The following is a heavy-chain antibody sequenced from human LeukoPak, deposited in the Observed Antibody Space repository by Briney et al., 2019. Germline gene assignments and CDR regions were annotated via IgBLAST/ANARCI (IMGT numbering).Heavy chain of an antibody. J-gene: IGHJ4*02. V-gene: IGHV3-23*01. D-gene: IGHD3-3*01. Sequence: GGSLRLSCAASGFPFSNYAMSWVRQAPGKGLEWVAAISGDDTNTYYADSVKGRFTIPRDNSKNTLYLHMHSLRAEDTAVYYCARELRFLEWPQAVWGQGTLVTVSS. CDR1: GFPFSNYA. CDR3: ARELRFLEWPQAV. CDR2: ISGDDTNT.